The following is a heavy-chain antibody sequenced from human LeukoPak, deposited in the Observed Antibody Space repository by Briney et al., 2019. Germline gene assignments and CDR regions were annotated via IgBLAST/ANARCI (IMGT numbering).Heavy chain of an antibody. Sequence: ASVKVSCKASGYTFTSYGISWVRQAPGQGLEWMGWISAYNGNTNYAQKFQGRVTITADKSTSTAYMELSSLRSEDTAVYYCARGTEGYCSGGSCYSSGNWGQGTLVTVSS. CDR3: ARGTEGYCSGGSCYSSGN. CDR1: GYTFTSYG. CDR2: ISAYNGNT. J-gene: IGHJ4*02. V-gene: IGHV1-18*01. D-gene: IGHD2-15*01.